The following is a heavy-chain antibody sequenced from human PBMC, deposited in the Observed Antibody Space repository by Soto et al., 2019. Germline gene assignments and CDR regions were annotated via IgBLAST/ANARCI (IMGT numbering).Heavy chain of an antibody. V-gene: IGHV1-46*01. CDR3: SRGGYYDNTWGKLSHYGLDV. CDR1: GYTFTSYY. CDR2: IKPSGGST. D-gene: IGHD3-16*01. Sequence: ASVKVSCKASGYTFTSYYMHWVRQAPGQGLEWMGIIKPSGGSTIYAQKLQGRVTMTTDTSTRTVYLDLRSLKSDDTAVYYCSRGGYYDNTWGKLSHYGLDVWGQGTSVTVSS. J-gene: IGHJ6*02.